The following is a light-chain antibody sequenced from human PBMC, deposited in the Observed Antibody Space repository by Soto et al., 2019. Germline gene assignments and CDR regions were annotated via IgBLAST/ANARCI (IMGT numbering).Light chain of an antibody. V-gene: IGKV3-11*01. CDR2: DAS. CDR1: QSVSSY. Sequence: EIVLTQSPSTLSLSPEERATLSCRASQSVSSYLAWYQQKPGQAPRLLIYDASNRATGIPARFSGSGSGTDFTLTISSLEPEDFAVYYCQQRSNWPPEITFGQGTLLEIK. CDR3: QQRSNWPPEIT. J-gene: IGKJ5*01.